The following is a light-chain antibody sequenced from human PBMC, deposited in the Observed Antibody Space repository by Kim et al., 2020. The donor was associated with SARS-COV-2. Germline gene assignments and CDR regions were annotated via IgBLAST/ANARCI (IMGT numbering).Light chain of an antibody. J-gene: IGKJ1*01. CDR2: GAS. V-gene: IGKV1-39*01. CDR3: QQSYITPWT. Sequence: DIQMTQSLASLSASVRDRVTITCRASHNINDSLNWYQMKSAKAPEPLIYGASRLHSGVPSRFSGSGFGTDFTLTIASLQPEDFATYFCQQSYITPWTFGQGTKVDIK. CDR1: HNINDS.